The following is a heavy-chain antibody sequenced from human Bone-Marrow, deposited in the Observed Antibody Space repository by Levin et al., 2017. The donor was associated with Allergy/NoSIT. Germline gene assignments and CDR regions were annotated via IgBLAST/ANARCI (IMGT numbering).Heavy chain of an antibody. Sequence: TTGGSLRLSCGASGFTFSSESMNWVRQAPGKRLEWVSSMSSRGSFIYYADSVKGRFTISRENAKNSVYLQMNSLRDEDTAVYYCARGTATTSKYFDLWGRGTLVTVSS. J-gene: IGHJ2*01. CDR3: ARGTATTSKYFDL. D-gene: IGHD1/OR15-1a*01. CDR2: MSSRGSFI. CDR1: GFTFSSES. V-gene: IGHV3-21*06.